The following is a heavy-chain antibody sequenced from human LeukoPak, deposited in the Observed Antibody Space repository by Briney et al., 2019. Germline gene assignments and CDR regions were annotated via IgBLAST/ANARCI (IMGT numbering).Heavy chain of an antibody. CDR1: GYTFTGYY. CDR3: AVQTTVTTFEDY. D-gene: IGHD4-17*01. J-gene: IGHJ4*02. CDR2: INPNSGGK. V-gene: IGHV1-2*02. Sequence: ASVKVSFKASGYTFTGYYMHWVGQAPGQGLAWMGWINPNSGGKNYAQKFQGRVTMTRDTSISTAYMELSRLRSDDTAVYYCAVQTTVTTFEDYWGQGTLVTVSS.